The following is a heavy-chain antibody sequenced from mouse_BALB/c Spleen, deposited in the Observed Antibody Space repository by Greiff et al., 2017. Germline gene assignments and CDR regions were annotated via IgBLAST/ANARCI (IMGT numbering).Heavy chain of an antibody. CDR3: ARRSLLRYFDY. Sequence: QVQLQQPGAELVKPGASVKLSCKASGYTFTSYWMHWVKQRPGQGLEWIGEINPSNGRTNYNEKFKSKATLTVDKSSSTAYMQLSSLTSEDSAVYYCARRSLLRYFDYWGQGTTLTVSS. CDR1: GYTFTSYW. CDR2: INPSNGRT. J-gene: IGHJ2*01. V-gene: IGHV1S81*02. D-gene: IGHD1-1*01.